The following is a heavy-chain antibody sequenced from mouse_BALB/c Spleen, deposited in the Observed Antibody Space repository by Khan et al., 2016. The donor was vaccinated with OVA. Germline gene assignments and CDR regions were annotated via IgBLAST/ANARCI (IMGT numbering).Heavy chain of an antibody. V-gene: IGHV2-6-4*01. Sequence: VQLQESGPGLVAPSQSLSITCTVSGFSLSRYNIHWVRRPPGKGLEWLGMIWGGGGTDYNSTLKIRLSISKDNSKSQVFLKMNSPQTDDTAMYYCARAYYRYDGYYAMDYWGQGTSVTVSS. D-gene: IGHD2-14*01. J-gene: IGHJ4*01. CDR3: ARAYYRYDGYYAMDY. CDR2: IWGGGGT. CDR1: GFSLSRYN.